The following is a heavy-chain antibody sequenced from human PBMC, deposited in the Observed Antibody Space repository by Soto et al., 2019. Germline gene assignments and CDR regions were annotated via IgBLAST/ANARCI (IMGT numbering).Heavy chain of an antibody. J-gene: IGHJ6*03. CDR1: GFTFSSYS. CDR3: AREEYSSSGDYYYYYYMDV. CDR2: ISSSSSYI. D-gene: IGHD6-6*01. V-gene: IGHV3-21*01. Sequence: GGSLRLSCAASGFTFSSYSMNWVRQAPGKGLEWVSSISSSSSYIYYADSVKGRFTISRDNAKNSLYLQMNSLRAEDTAVYYCAREEYSSSGDYYYYYYMDVWGKGTTVTVSS.